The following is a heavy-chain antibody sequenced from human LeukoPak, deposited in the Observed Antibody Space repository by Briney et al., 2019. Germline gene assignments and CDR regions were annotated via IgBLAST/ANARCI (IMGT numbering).Heavy chain of an antibody. J-gene: IGHJ6*03. CDR3: ARDRHYYGSGSCKKYYYYYYMDV. CDR2: IYTSGST. Sequence: SETLSLTCTVSGGSISSGSYYWSWIRQPAGKGLEWIGRIYTSGSTNYNPSLKSRVTISVDTSKNQFSLKLSSVTAADTAVYYCARDRHYYGSGSCKKYYYYYYMDVWGKGTTVTISS. V-gene: IGHV4-61*02. CDR1: GGSISSGSYY. D-gene: IGHD3-10*01.